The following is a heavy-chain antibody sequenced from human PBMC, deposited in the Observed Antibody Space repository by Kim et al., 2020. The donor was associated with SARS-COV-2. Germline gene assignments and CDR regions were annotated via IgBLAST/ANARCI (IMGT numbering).Heavy chain of an antibody. V-gene: IGHV3-30-3*01. CDR1: GFTFRTSA. Sequence: GGSLRLSCSAYGFTFRTSAMHWVRQAPGKGLEWVAVISYDGVNKFYVDSVKGRFTISRDNSKNTLYLQMNSLRTEDTAVYFCARGRDGYKGYFDYWGQGTLVTVSS. J-gene: IGHJ4*02. D-gene: IGHD5-12*01. CDR3: ARGRDGYKGYFDY. CDR2: ISYDGVNK.